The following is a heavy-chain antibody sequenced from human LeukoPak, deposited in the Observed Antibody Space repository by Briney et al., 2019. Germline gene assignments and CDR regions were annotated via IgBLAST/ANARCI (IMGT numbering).Heavy chain of an antibody. CDR2: IYESGPT. CDR3: ARGAWATRLGS. V-gene: IGHV4-34*01. D-gene: IGHD2-15*01. Sequence: SETLSLTCAVYGESLNSYYWSWVRQPPGEGLEWIGEIYESGPTAYNPSLKSRVTISMVPSKQQFSLSLSSVTAADTAVYYCARGAWATRLGSWGLGTPVIVSS. CDR1: GESLNSYY. J-gene: IGHJ4*02.